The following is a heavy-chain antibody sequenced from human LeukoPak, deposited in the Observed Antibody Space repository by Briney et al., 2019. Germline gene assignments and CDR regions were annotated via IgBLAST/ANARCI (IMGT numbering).Heavy chain of an antibody. CDR3: VREHYYSFDY. CDR2: ISSSSSAI. D-gene: IGHD2/OR15-2a*01. V-gene: IGHV3-48*02. CDR1: GFTFSSYS. J-gene: IGHJ4*02. Sequence: GGSLRLSCAASGFTFSSYSMNGVRQAPGKGLEWISYISSSSSAIYYADSVKGRSTISRDNAKNSLYLQMNSLRDEDTAVYYCVREHYYSFDYWGQGTPVTVSS.